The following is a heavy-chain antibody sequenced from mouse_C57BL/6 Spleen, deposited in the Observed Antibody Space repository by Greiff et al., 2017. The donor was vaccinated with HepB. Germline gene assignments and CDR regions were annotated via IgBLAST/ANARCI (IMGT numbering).Heavy chain of an antibody. J-gene: IGHJ2*01. V-gene: IGHV1-55*01. CDR3: ARGATGRYYFDY. CDR1: GYTFTSYW. D-gene: IGHD3-1*01. CDR2: IYPGSGST. Sequence: VQLQQSGAELVKPGASVKMSCKASGYTFTSYWITWVKQRPGQGLEWIGDIYPGSGSTNYNEKFKSKATRTVDTSSSTAYMQLSSLTSEDSAVYYCARGATGRYYFDYWGQGTTLTVSS.